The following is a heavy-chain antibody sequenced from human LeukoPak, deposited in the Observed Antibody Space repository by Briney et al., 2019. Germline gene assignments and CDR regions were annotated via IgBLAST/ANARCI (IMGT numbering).Heavy chain of an antibody. CDR3: ARVNNDGSGSYSAGDYYYGMYA. D-gene: IGHD3-10*01. Sequence: GGSLRLSCAASGFTFSSYGMHWVRQAPGKGLEWVAVIWYDGSNKYYADSVKGRFTISRDNSKKTLYLQMNSLRDEDTAVYYCARVNNDGSGSYSAGDYYYGMYAWGKKATGT. CDR2: IWYDGSNK. J-gene: IGHJ6*01. V-gene: IGHV3-33*01. CDR1: GFTFSSYG.